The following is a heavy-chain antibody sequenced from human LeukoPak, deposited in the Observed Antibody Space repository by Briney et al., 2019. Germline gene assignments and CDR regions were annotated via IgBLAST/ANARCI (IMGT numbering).Heavy chain of an antibody. J-gene: IGHJ4*02. V-gene: IGHV3-23*01. D-gene: IGHD3-22*01. CDR1: GFTFSSYA. Sequence: GGSLRLSCAASGFTFSSYAISSVRQAPGKGLEWVSGTSGSGSSTYYADSVKGRFTISRDNSKNTLYLQMNSLGAEDTAIYYCAQEDYFDSSGPFYWGQGTLVTVSS. CDR3: AQEDYFDSSGPFY. CDR2: TSGSGSST.